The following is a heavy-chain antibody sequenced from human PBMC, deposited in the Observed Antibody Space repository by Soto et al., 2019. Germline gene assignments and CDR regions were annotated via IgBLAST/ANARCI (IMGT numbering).Heavy chain of an antibody. V-gene: IGHV4-31*03. Sequence: PSETLSLTCTVSGGSISSGGYYWSWIRQHPGKGLEWIGYIYYSGSTYYNPSLKSRVTISVDTSKNQFSLKLSSVTAADTAVYYCARDTDPPRDGYNPLRAFDIWGQGTMVTVSS. D-gene: IGHD5-12*01. CDR2: IYYSGST. CDR3: ARDTDPPRDGYNPLRAFDI. CDR1: GGSISSGGYY. J-gene: IGHJ3*02.